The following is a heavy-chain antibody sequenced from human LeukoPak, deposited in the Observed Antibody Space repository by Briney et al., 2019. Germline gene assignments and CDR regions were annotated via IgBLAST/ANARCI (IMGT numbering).Heavy chain of an antibody. CDR3: ARGRRYYGSGSYSGAWFDP. CDR2: IYHSGST. J-gene: IGHJ5*02. CDR1: GGSISSSNW. V-gene: IGHV4-4*02. D-gene: IGHD3-10*01. Sequence: SETLSLTCAVSGGSISSSNWWSWVRQPPGKGLEWIGEIYHSGSTNYNPSLKSRVTISVDKSKNQFSLKLSSVTAAGTAVYYCARGRRYYGSGSYSGAWFDPWGQGTLVTVSS.